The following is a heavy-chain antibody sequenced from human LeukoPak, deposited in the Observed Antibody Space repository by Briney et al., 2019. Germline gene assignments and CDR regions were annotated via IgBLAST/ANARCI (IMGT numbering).Heavy chain of an antibody. D-gene: IGHD2-2*01. V-gene: IGHV4-30-2*01. J-gene: IGHJ3*02. Sequence: TSETLSLTCTVSGGSISSGGYYWSCIRQPPGKGLEWIGYIYHSGSTYYNPSLKSRVTISVDRSKHQFSLKLSSVTAADTAVYYCARDEAPAATHDAFDISGQGTMVTVSS. CDR2: IYHSGST. CDR3: ARDEAPAATHDAFDI. CDR1: GGSISSGGYY.